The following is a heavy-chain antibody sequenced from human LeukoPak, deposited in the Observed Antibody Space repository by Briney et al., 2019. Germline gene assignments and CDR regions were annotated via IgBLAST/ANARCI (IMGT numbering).Heavy chain of an antibody. CDR2: INHSGST. Sequence: PSETLSLTCAVYGGSFSGYYWTCIRQTPGKGLEWIGEINHSGSTNYNPSLKSRVTISVDTSNNQFSLKLNSLTAADTAVYYCATFRWGVGFEYWGQGTLATVSS. CDR1: GGSFSGYY. V-gene: IGHV4-34*01. J-gene: IGHJ4*02. CDR3: ATFRWGVGFEY. D-gene: IGHD3-16*01.